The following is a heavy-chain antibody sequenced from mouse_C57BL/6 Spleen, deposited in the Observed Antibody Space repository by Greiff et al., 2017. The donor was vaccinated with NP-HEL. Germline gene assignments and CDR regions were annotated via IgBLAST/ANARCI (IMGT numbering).Heavy chain of an antibody. Sequence: VQLQQSGPELVKPGASVKISCKASGYAFSSSWMNWVKQRPGKGLEWIGRIYPGDGDTNYNGKFKGKATLTADQSSSTAYMQLSSLTSEDSAVYFCARDAADGTLFAYWGQGTLVTVSA. CDR3: ARDAADGTLFAY. D-gene: IGHD1-1*01. CDR2: IYPGDGDT. V-gene: IGHV1-82*01. J-gene: IGHJ3*01. CDR1: GYAFSSSW.